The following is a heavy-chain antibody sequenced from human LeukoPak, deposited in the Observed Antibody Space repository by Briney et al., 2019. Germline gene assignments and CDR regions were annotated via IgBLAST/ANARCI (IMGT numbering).Heavy chain of an antibody. CDR1: VGSFSGYY. J-gene: IGHJ4*02. D-gene: IGHD1-26*01. CDR3: ARARRSGSHAGAFLPGWPGFDY. V-gene: IGHV4-34*01. CDR2: VNHSGST. Sequence: SETLSLTCAVYVGSFSGYYWRWIRQPPAKGLEGIGEVNHSGSTNYNPSLKIQLPISVDTPKNQFSLKLSSVTAADTAVYYCARARRSGSHAGAFLPGWPGFDYWGQGTLVTVSS.